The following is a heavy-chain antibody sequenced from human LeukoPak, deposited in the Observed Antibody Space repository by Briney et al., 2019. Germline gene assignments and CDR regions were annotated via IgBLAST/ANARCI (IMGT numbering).Heavy chain of an antibody. CDR3: ARIVGIAARRGIDY. J-gene: IGHJ4*02. Sequence: SETLSLTCAVYGGSFSGYYWSWIRQPPGKGLEWIGEINHSGSTNYNPSLKCRVTISVDTSKNQFSLKLSSVTAADTAVYYCARIVGIAARRGIDYWGQGTLVTVSS. CDR2: INHSGST. D-gene: IGHD6-6*01. V-gene: IGHV4-34*01. CDR1: GGSFSGYY.